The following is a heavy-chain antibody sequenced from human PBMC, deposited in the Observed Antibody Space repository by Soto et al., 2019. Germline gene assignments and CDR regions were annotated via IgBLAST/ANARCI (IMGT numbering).Heavy chain of an antibody. CDR3: AREGQGHSDYGYYAFDI. Sequence: ESGGGVVQPGRSLRLACAASGFTFTNYAFTWVRQTPGKGLEWVAVVWYDGSHAFYADSVKGRFTISRDDSNNTLYLEMNSLRIEDTAVYWCAREGQGHSDYGYYAFDIWGQGAMVTVSS. CDR2: VWYDGSHA. D-gene: IGHD4-17*01. CDR1: GFTFTNYA. V-gene: IGHV3-33*01. J-gene: IGHJ3*02.